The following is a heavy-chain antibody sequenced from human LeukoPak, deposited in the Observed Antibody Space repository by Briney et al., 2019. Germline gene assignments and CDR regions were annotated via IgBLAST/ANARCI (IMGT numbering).Heavy chain of an antibody. CDR1: GFTFDDYG. CDR3: ARSTRTSRKFDP. CDR2: INWNGGST. V-gene: IGHV3-20*04. Sequence: GGSLRLSCAASGFTFDDYGMNWVRQAPGKGLEWVSGINWNGGSTGYADSVKGRFTISRGNAKNSLYLQMNSLRAEDTALYYCARSTRTSRKFDPWGQGTLVTVSS. J-gene: IGHJ5*02. D-gene: IGHD1-26*01.